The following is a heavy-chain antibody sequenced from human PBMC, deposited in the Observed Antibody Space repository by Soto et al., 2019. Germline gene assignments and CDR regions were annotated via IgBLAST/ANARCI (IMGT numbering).Heavy chain of an antibody. J-gene: IGHJ4*02. D-gene: IGHD3-10*01. CDR3: ARGVTMVRGVIHTPYFDY. CDR1: GGSISSGGYY. CDR2: IYYSGST. V-gene: IGHV4-31*03. Sequence: SETLSLTCTVSGGSISSGGYYWSWIRKHPGKGLEWIGYIYYSGSTYYNPSLKSRVTISVDTSKNQFSLKLSSVTAADTAVYYCARGVTMVRGVIHTPYFDYWGQGTLVTVSS.